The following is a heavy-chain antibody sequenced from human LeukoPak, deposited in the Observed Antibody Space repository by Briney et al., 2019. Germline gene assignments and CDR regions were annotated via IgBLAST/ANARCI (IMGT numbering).Heavy chain of an antibody. J-gene: IGHJ4*02. CDR2: IRYDGTNK. D-gene: IGHD2-2*01. V-gene: IGHV3-30*02. Sequence: GGSLRLSCAASVFTFSSYGMHWVRQAPGKGLEWVAFIRYDGTNKYYADSVKGRFTISRDNSENTLSLQMNSLRPEDTALYYCAKGYCSDTSCYSGLDWGQGTLVTVSS. CDR3: AKGYCSDTSCYSGLD. CDR1: VFTFSSYG.